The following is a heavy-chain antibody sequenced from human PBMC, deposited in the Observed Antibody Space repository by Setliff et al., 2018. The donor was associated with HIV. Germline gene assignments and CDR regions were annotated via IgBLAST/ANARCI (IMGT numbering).Heavy chain of an antibody. Sequence: LSETLSLTCAASGYSINSGFSRAWIRQPPGQGPQWIGSIYQSGSIYYNPSLQSRVTISVDSSKNQFSLNLFSVTAADTAVYYCARPRRVRSRAWYWFDIWGQGTLVTVSS. D-gene: IGHD6-19*01. CDR2: IYQSGSI. CDR3: ARPRRVRSRAWYWFDI. CDR1: GYSINSGFS. V-gene: IGHV4-38-2*01. J-gene: IGHJ5*02.